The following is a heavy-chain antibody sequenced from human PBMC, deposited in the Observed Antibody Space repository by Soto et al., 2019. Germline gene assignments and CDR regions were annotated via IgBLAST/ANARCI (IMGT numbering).Heavy chain of an antibody. CDR3: ARESSSSCHDY. J-gene: IGHJ4*02. CDR2: ISAYDGNT. CDR1: GYTFTNFG. D-gene: IGHD6-13*01. V-gene: IGHV1-18*01. Sequence: ASVKVSCKASGYTFTNFGISWVRQAPGQGLEWMGWISAYDGNTNYAQKLQGRVTMTTDTSTSTAYMELRSLRSDDTAVYYCARESSSSCHDYWGQGTLVTVSS.